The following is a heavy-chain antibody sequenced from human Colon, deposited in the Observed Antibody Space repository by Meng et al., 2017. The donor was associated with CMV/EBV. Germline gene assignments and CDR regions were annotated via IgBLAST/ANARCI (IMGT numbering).Heavy chain of an antibody. CDR3: AKGRYTYSYFDN. CDR2: ITINGATT. V-gene: IGHV3-23*01. D-gene: IGHD3-16*02. CDR1: GFTVSSNY. J-gene: IGHJ4*02. Sequence: GESLKISCAASGFTVSSNYMSWVRQAPGKGLEWVSGITINGATTNYADSVKGRFTISRDNSKNTLYLQMDSLRAEDTAIYYCAKGRYTYSYFDNWGQGTLVTVSS.